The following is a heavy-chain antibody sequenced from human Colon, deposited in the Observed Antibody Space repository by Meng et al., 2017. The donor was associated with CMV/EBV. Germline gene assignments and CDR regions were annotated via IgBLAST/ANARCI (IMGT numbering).Heavy chain of an antibody. V-gene: IGHV3-21*01. CDR1: GFTFKVYT. J-gene: IGHJ6*02. D-gene: IGHD2-2*01. CDR2: ISPSDDYI. Sequence: GGSLRLSCAASGFTFKVYTMNWVRQAPGKGLEWIASISPSDDYIYFADSVKGRFTISRDNAKNSLYLQMNSLRADDTAVYYCARLGGVPAALLLWGQGTTVTVSS. CDR3: ARLGGVPAALLL.